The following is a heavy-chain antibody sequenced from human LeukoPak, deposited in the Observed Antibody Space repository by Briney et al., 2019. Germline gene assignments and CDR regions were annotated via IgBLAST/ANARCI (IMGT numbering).Heavy chain of an antibody. CDR2: IYTSGST. CDR1: GESIKSFY. CDR3: ARDVVAAVGSFDY. D-gene: IGHD2-2*01. V-gene: IGHV4-4*07. Sequence: SETLSLTCTVSGESIKSFYWSWIRQPAGKGLEWIGRIYTSGSTNYSPSLKSRVTMSVDTSKSQFSLKLSSVTAADTAVYYCARDVVAAVGSFDYWGQGTQVTVSS. J-gene: IGHJ4*02.